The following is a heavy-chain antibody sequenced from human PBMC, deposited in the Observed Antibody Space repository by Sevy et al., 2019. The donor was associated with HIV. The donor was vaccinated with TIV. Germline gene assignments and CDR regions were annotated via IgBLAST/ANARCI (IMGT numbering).Heavy chain of an antibody. Sequence: GGSLRLSCAAPGFSFSGYGMSWVPQSPGQGLEWVSAFSGRGGRTDYADSVKGRFTISRDSFRNTLNLQMNSLRAEDTAVYYCAKDRITAARFQHWGQGTLVTVSS. CDR2: FSGRGGRT. V-gene: IGHV3-23*01. CDR3: AKDRITAARFQH. J-gene: IGHJ1*01. CDR1: GFSFSGYG. D-gene: IGHD6-13*01.